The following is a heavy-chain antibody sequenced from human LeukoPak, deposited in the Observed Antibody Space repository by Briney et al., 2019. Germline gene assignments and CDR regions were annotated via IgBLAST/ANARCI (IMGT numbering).Heavy chain of an antibody. CDR3: ARDQGAVAYNWFDP. CDR2: IYYSGST. J-gene: IGHJ5*02. Sequence: TLSLTCTVSGGSISSGGYYWSWIRQHPGKGLEWIGYIYYSGSTYYNPSLKSRVTISVDTSKNQFSLKLSSVTAADTAVYYCARDQGAVAYNWFDPWGQGTLVTVSS. D-gene: IGHD6-19*01. V-gene: IGHV4-31*03. CDR1: GGSISSGGYY.